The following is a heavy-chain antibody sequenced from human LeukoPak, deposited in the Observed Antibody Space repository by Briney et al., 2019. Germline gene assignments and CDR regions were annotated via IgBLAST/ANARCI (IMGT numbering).Heavy chain of an antibody. J-gene: IGHJ5*02. CDR1: GFTFSDYY. V-gene: IGHV3-11*01. CDR3: AREAAYDFWSGYSNWFDP. D-gene: IGHD3-3*01. CDR2: ISSSGSTI. Sequence: PGGSLRLSCAASGFTFSDYYMSWIRQAPGKGLEWVSYISSSGSTIYYADSVKGRFTISRDNAKNSLYLQMNSLRAEDTAVYYCAREAAYDFWSGYSNWFDPWGQGTLVTVSS.